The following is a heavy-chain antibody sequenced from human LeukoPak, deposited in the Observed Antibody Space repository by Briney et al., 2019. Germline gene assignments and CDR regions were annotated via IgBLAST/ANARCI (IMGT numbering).Heavy chain of an antibody. J-gene: IGHJ3*02. CDR1: GYTFTSYA. CDR2: INTNTGNP. CDR3: ARGRTVAVARRDAFDI. D-gene: IGHD6-19*01. Sequence: ASVKVSCKASGYTFTSYAMNWVRQAPGQGLEWMGWINTNTGNPTYAQGFTGRFVFSLDTSVSTAYLQISSLKAEDTAVYYCARGRTVAVARRDAFDIWGQGTMVTVSS. V-gene: IGHV7-4-1*02.